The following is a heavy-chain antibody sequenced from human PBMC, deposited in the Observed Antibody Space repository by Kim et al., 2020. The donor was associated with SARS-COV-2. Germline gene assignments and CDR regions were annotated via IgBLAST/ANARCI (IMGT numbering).Heavy chain of an antibody. Sequence: GGSLRLSCAASGFTFSSYSMNWVRQAPGKGLEWVSSISSSSSYIYYADSVKGRFTISRDNAKNSLYLQMNSLRAEDTAVYYCARGGIVATPEPVDYWGQGTLVTVSS. J-gene: IGHJ4*02. D-gene: IGHD5-12*01. V-gene: IGHV3-21*01. CDR1: GFTFSSYS. CDR2: ISSSSSYI. CDR3: ARGGIVATPEPVDY.